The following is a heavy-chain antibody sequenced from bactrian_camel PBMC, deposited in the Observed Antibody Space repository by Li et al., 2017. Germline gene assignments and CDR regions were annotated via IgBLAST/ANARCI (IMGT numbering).Heavy chain of an antibody. J-gene: IGHJ4*01. D-gene: IGHD4*01. CDR1: GYTGSNYC. V-gene: IGHV3S53*01. CDR2: IDSDGST. Sequence: HVQLVEPGGGLVQPGGSLRLSCAASGYTGSNYCIGWFRQAPGKEREGVAAIDSDGSTSYADSAKGRFTISRNNAKNTLYLQMNSLKIEDTAVYYCQPHGRSYIDINCRARLGPGTELLGPGDP. CDR3: QPHGRSYIDINCRARLGPGTEL.